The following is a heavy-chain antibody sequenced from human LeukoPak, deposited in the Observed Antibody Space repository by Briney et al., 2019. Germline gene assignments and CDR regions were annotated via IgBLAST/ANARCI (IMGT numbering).Heavy chain of an antibody. D-gene: IGHD4-11*01. V-gene: IGHV3-23*01. CDR3: ARDDYSNYLGY. CDR1: GFTFSSYA. CDR2: ISGSGVST. Sequence: GGSLRLSCAASGFTFSSYAMSWVRQAPGKGLEWVSTISGSGVSTYYADSVKGRFSISRDNAKNSLYLQMNSLRAEDTAVYYCARDDYSNYLGYWGQGTLVTVSS. J-gene: IGHJ4*02.